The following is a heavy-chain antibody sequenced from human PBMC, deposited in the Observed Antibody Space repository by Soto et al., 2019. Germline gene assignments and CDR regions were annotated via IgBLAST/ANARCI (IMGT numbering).Heavy chain of an antibody. V-gene: IGHV4-61*01. J-gene: IGHJ4*02. CDR3: ASVDINGTKLGI. CDR1: GGSVSSCSYY. CDR2: IYYSGST. Sequence: SETLSLTCAVSGGSVSSCSYYWSWIRQPPGQGLEWIRYIYYSGSTNYNPSLKSRVTISVDTSKNQFSLKLSSVTAADTAVYSCASVDINGTKLGIWVKGTWVTVPS. D-gene: IGHD5-12*01.